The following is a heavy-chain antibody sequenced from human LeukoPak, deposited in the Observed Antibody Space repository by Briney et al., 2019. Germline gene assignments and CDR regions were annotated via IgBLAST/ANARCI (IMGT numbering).Heavy chain of an antibody. CDR1: GFTFSSYW. J-gene: IGHJ4*02. CDR2: TKQDGSEK. V-gene: IGHV3-7*03. D-gene: IGHD1-7*01. Sequence: GGSLRLSCAASGFTFSSYWMSWVRQAPGKGLEWVANTKQDGSEKYYVDSMKGRFTISRDNAKNSLYLQMNSLRAEDTALYYCASNWNYAPFDYWGQGTLVTVSS. CDR3: ASNWNYAPFDY.